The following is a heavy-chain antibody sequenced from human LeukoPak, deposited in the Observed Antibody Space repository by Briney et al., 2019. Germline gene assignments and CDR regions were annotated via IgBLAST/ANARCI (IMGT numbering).Heavy chain of an antibody. D-gene: IGHD3-22*01. CDR1: GGSISSGGYY. J-gene: IGHJ3*02. CDR2: IYYSGST. CDR3: ARDSSPHYYDSSGYSSDAFDI. Sequence: SQTLSLTCTVSGGSISSGGYYWSWIRQHPGKGLEWIGYIYYSGSTYYNPSLKSRVTISVDTSKNQFSLKLSSVTAADTAVYYCARDSSPHYYDSSGYSSDAFDIWGQGTMVTVSS. V-gene: IGHV4-31*03.